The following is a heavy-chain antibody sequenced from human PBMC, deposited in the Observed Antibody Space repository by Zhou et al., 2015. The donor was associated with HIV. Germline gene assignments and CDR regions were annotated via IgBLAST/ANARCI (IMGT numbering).Heavy chain of an antibody. D-gene: IGHD3-22*01. CDR3: ARASSSGGTGDYYYYGMDV. V-gene: IGHV1-69*01. CDR2: IIPIFGTA. Sequence: QVQLVQSGAEVKKPGSSVKVSCKASGGTFSSYAISWVRQAPGQGLEWMGGIIPIFGTANYAQKFQGRVTITADESTSTAYMELSSLRSEDTAVYYCARASSSGGTGDYYYYGMDVWGQGTTVTVSS. CDR1: GGTFSSYA. J-gene: IGHJ6*02.